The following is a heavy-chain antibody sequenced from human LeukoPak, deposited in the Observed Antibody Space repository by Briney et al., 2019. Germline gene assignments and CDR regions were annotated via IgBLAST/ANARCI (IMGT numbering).Heavy chain of an antibody. CDR1: GFTFSSYA. J-gene: IGHJ3*02. CDR2: ISGSGGST. V-gene: IGHV3-23*01. D-gene: IGHD3-3*01. Sequence: GGSLRLSCAASGFTFSSYAMSWVRQAPGKGLEGVSAISGSGGSTYYADSVKGRFTISRDNSKNTLYLQMNSLRAEDTAVYYCAKVKGVTIFGVVPGAFDIWGQGTMVTVSS. CDR3: AKVKGVTIFGVVPGAFDI.